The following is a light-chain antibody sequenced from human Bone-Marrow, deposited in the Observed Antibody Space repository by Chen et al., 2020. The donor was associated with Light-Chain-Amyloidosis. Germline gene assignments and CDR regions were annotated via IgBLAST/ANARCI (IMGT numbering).Light chain of an antibody. V-gene: IGLV1-47*01. J-gene: IGLJ3*02. CDR3: AAWDDSLSGPRV. CDR2: RNN. CDR1: SSNIGSNY. Sequence: SVLTQPPSASGTPGQRVTVPCSGSSSNIGSNYVYWYQQLPGTAPKLLIYRNNQRPSGVPDRFSGSKSGTSASLAISGLRSEDEADYYCAAWDDSLSGPRVFGGGTKLTVL.